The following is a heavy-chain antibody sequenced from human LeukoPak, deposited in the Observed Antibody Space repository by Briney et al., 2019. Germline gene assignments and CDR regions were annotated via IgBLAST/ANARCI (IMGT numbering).Heavy chain of an antibody. CDR2: IRSKANGYAT. J-gene: IGHJ6*03. D-gene: IGHD1-1*01. CDR1: DFTFSDSA. V-gene: IGHV3-73*01. Sequence: GGSLRLSCAASDFTFSDSAIHWVRQAPGKGLEWVGRIRSKANGYATSYGASAKGRLTISRDDSKNTADLQMSDLRTEETAVYYCTRLRSDTTGGYYYFMDVWGKGTTVIVSS. CDR3: TRLRSDTTGGYYYFMDV.